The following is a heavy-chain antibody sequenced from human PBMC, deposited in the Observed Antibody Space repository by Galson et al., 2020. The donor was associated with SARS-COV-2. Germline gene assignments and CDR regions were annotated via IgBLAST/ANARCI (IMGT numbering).Heavy chain of an antibody. CDR1: GFTYSNYD. CDR2: ISSEGSNS. Sequence: GESPKISCAASGFTYSNYDMHWVRQAPGKGPECVSVISSEGSNSFYADALKGRFTISRDNSKSTLYLQMNSLRAEDTAVYYCARGGEWELPYYFDYWGQGTLVTVSS. D-gene: IGHD1-26*01. V-gene: IGHV3-30*04. J-gene: IGHJ4*02. CDR3: ARGGEWELPYYFDY.